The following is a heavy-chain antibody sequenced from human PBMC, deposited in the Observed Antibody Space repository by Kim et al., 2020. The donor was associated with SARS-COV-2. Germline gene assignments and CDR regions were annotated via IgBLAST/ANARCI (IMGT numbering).Heavy chain of an antibody. Sequence: GGSLRLSCAASGFTFSSYAMHWVRQAPGKGLEWVAVISYDGSNKYYVDSVKGRFTISRDNSKNTLYLQMNSLRAEDTAVYYCARVPSSSWTDDDYYYYYGMDVWGQGTTVTVSS. V-gene: IGHV3-30*04. D-gene: IGHD6-13*01. CDR1: GFTFSSYA. J-gene: IGHJ6*02. CDR3: ARVPSSSWTDDDYYYYYGMDV. CDR2: ISYDGSNK.